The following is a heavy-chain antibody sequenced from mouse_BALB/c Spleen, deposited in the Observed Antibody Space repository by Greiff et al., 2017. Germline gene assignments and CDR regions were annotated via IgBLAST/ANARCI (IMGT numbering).Heavy chain of an antibody. Sequence: QVQLKESGPGLVAPSQSLSITCTVSGFSLTSYGVSWVRQPPGKGLEWLGVIWGDGSTNYHSALISSLSISKDNSKSQVFLKLNSLQTDDTATYYCAKPQKFHYAMDYWGQGTSVTVSS. J-gene: IGHJ4*01. CDR2: IWGDGST. CDR1: GFSLTSYG. CDR3: AKPQKFHYAMDY. V-gene: IGHV2-3*01.